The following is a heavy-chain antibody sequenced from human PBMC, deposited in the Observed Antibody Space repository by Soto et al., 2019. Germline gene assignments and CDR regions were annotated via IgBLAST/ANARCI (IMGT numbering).Heavy chain of an antibody. V-gene: IGHV3-30-3*01. Sequence: QVPLVESGGGVVQPGRSLRLSCAASGFTFSSYAMHWVRQAPGKGLEWVAVISYDGSNKYYADSVKGRFTISRDNSKNTLYLQMNSLRAEDTAVYYCARRKGSYTPYGMDVWGQGTTVTVSS. J-gene: IGHJ6*02. CDR1: GFTFSSYA. CDR2: ISYDGSNK. D-gene: IGHD2-2*02. CDR3: ARRKGSYTPYGMDV.